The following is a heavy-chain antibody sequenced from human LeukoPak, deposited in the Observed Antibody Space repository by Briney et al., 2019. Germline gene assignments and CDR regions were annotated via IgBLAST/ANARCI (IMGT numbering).Heavy chain of an antibody. Sequence: GGSLRLSCAASGFTVSSNYMSWVRQAPGKGLEWVSILYSGGDTYYADSVKGRFIISRDNSKNTLYLQMNNLRAEDTAMYYCARDPSLYCGGDCYSPDYWGQGTLVTVSS. CDR2: LYSGGDT. V-gene: IGHV3-53*01. CDR3: ARDPSLYCGGDCYSPDY. D-gene: IGHD2-21*02. CDR1: GFTVSSNY. J-gene: IGHJ4*02.